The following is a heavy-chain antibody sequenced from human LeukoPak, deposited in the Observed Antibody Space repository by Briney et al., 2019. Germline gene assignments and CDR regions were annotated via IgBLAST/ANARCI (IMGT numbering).Heavy chain of an antibody. CDR2: ISSSSSYI. CDR3: ARDFSPLYYYDSSGSGTTDAFDI. CDR1: GFTFDDYA. J-gene: IGHJ3*02. D-gene: IGHD3-22*01. V-gene: IGHV3-21*01. Sequence: PGRSLRLSCAASGFTFDDYAMHWVRQAPGKGLEWVSSISSSSSYIYYADSVKGRFTISRDNAKNSLYLQMNSLRAEDTAVYYCARDFSPLYYYDSSGSGTTDAFDIWGQGTMVTVSS.